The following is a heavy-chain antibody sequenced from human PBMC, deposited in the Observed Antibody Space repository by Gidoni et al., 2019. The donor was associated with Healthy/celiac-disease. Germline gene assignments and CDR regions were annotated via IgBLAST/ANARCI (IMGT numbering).Heavy chain of an antibody. J-gene: IGHJ4*02. CDR1: GGSISSSSYY. V-gene: IGHV4-39*01. D-gene: IGHD3-10*01. CDR2: IYYSGST. CDR3: ARHRLYGSGSYYNFDY. Sequence: QLQLQESGPGLVKPSETLSLTCTVSGGSISSSSYYWGWIRQPPGKGLEWIGSIYYSGSTYYNPSLKSRVTISVDTSKNQFSLKLSSVTAADTAVYYCARHRLYGSGSYYNFDYWGQGTLATVSS.